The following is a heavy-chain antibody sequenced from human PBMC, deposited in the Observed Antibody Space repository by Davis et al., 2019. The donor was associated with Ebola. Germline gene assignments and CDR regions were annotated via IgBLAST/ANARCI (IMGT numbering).Heavy chain of an antibody. CDR1: GFTFSSYA. V-gene: IGHV3-23*01. Sequence: GGSLRLSCAASGFTFSSYAMSWVRQAPGKGLEWVSAISGSGGSTYYADSVKGRFTISRDNSKNTLYLQMNSLRAEDTAVYYCAKDRHSSGYYLASPPDYWGQGTLVTVSS. J-gene: IGHJ4*02. CDR2: ISGSGGST. D-gene: IGHD3-22*01. CDR3: AKDRHSSGYYLASPPDY.